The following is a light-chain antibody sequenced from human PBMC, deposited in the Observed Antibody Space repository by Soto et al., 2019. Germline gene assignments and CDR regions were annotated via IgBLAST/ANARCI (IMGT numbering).Light chain of an antibody. CDR1: SSNIGAGNA. Sequence: QSVLTQPPSVSGAPGQRVTISCTGSSSNIGAGNAVHWYQQLPGTAPKLLIHSNNNRPSGVPDRFSGSKSGTSASLAIAGLQADDEADYYCQSYDPTLRTSLFGGGTKLTVL. CDR2: SNN. J-gene: IGLJ2*01. V-gene: IGLV1-40*01. CDR3: QSYDPTLRTSL.